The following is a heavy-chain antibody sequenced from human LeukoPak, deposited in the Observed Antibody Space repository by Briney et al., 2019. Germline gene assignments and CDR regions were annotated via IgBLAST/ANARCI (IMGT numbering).Heavy chain of an antibody. Sequence: ESSETLSLTCTVSGGSISSYYWSWIRQPAGKGLEWIGRIYTSGSTNYNPSLKSRVTMSVDTSKNQFSLKLSSVTAADTAVYYCARTLRGVPIGTKPENWFDPWGQGTLVTVSS. D-gene: IGHD3-10*01. CDR2: IYTSGST. J-gene: IGHJ5*02. CDR1: GGSISSYY. CDR3: ARTLRGVPIGTKPENWFDP. V-gene: IGHV4-4*07.